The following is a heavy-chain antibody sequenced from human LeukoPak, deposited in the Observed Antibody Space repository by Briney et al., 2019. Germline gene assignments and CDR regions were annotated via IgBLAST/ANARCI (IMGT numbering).Heavy chain of an antibody. CDR3: ARGPAPLYYYDSSGYYCDY. D-gene: IGHD3-22*01. V-gene: IGHV1-18*01. Sequence: GASVKVSCKASGYTFTSYGISWVRQAPGQGLEWMGCISAYNGNTNYAQKLQGRVTMTTDTSTSTAYMELSSLRSEDTAVYYCARGPAPLYYYDSSGYYCDYWGQGTLVTVSS. CDR2: ISAYNGNT. CDR1: GYTFTSYG. J-gene: IGHJ4*02.